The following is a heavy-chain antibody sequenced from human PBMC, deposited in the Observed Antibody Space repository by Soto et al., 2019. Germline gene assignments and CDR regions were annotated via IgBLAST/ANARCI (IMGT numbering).Heavy chain of an antibody. J-gene: IGHJ4*02. CDR3: AKLGSSWYTPFDY. CDR2: ISGSGGTT. D-gene: IGHD6-13*01. Sequence: EVQLLESGGTFVQPGGSLRLSCAASGFTFSNYAMSLVRQAPGKGLEWVSDISGSGGTTDYADSVKGRFTISRDNSKNTLYLQMNSLRAEDTAVYYCAKLGSSWYTPFDYWGQGTLVTVSS. V-gene: IGHV3-23*01. CDR1: GFTFSNYA.